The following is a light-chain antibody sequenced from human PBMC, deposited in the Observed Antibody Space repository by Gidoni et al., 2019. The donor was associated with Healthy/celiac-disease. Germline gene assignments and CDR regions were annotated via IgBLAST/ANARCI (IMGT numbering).Light chain of an antibody. CDR2: AAS. CDR3: QQSYSTPHT. CDR1: QSISSY. V-gene: IGKV1-39*01. J-gene: IGKJ2*01. Sequence: DIQMTQSPSSLSASVRDRVTITCRASQSISSYLNWYQQNPGKAPKLLIYAASSLESGVPSRFSGSGSGTEFTLTISSLQPEDFATYYCQQSYSTPHTFXQXTKLXIK.